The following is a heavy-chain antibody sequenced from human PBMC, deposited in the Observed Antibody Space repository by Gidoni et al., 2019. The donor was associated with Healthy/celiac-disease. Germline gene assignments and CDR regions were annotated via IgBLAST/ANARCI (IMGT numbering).Heavy chain of an antibody. Sequence: EVQLLESGGGLVQPGGSLRLSCAASGFTFSSYAMSWVRQAPGKGLEWVSVISGSGGSTDYADSVKGRFTISRDNSKNTLYLQMNSLRAEDTALYYCAKDVIRYFDWLVSGYGMDVWGQGTTVTVSS. V-gene: IGHV3-23*01. D-gene: IGHD3-9*01. CDR1: GFTFSSYA. CDR3: AKDVIRYFDWLVSGYGMDV. J-gene: IGHJ6*02. CDR2: ISGSGGST.